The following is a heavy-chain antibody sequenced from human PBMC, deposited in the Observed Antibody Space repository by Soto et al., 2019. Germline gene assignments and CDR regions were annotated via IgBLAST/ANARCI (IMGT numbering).Heavy chain of an antibody. CDR2: ISAYNGNT. CDR1: GYAFTSYG. D-gene: IGHD2-2*01. Sequence: ASVKVSCKASGYAFTSYGIRWVRQAPGQGLEWMGWISAYNGNTNYAQKLQGRVTMTPGTSTSTAYMALRSLRSDDTAVYYCARVGPIHHCSSTSCYSDFDYWGQGTLVTVSS. J-gene: IGHJ4*02. V-gene: IGHV1-18*04. CDR3: ARVGPIHHCSSTSCYSDFDY.